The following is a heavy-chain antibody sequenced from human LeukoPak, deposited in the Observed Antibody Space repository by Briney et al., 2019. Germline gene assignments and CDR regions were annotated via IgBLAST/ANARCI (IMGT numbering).Heavy chain of an antibody. CDR3: ARGSSSGRKDY. D-gene: IGHD6-6*01. CDR2: ITSSGSST. Sequence: GGSLRLSCAASGFTFSSYAMSWVRQAQGKGLEWVSAITSSGSSTYYADSVKGRFTISRDNAKNSLYLQMNSLRAEDTAVYYCARGSSSGRKDYWGQGTLVTVSS. CDR1: GFTFSSYA. J-gene: IGHJ4*02. V-gene: IGHV3-23*01.